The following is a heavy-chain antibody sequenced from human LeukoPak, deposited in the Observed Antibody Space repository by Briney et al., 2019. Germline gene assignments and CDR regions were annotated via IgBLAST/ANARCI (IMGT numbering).Heavy chain of an antibody. CDR2: ISPNSGGT. CDR1: GYTFTGYY. V-gene: IGHV1-2*02. J-gene: IGHJ4*02. D-gene: IGHD3-10*01. Sequence: ASVKVSCKASGYTFTGYYIYWVRQAPGQGLEWMGWISPNSGGTNYAQKFQGRVTMTRDTSISTAYMELSRLRSDDTAVYYCARDKGSGSGSYPYYFDYWGQGTLVTVSS. CDR3: ARDKGSGSGSYPYYFDY.